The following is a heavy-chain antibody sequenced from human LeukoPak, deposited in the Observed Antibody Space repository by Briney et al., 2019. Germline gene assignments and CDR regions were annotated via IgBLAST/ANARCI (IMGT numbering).Heavy chain of an antibody. CDR1: GFPFSSCG. D-gene: IGHD1-26*01. Sequence: GGSLRLSCAASGFPFSSCGMSWVRQAPGKGLEWVSAISGSGGSTFYADSVKGRFTISRDNSKNTLYLQMNSLRAEDTAVYYCAKPRGVGAKNYFDYWGQGTLVTVSS. CDR2: ISGSGGST. J-gene: IGHJ4*02. V-gene: IGHV3-23*01. CDR3: AKPRGVGAKNYFDY.